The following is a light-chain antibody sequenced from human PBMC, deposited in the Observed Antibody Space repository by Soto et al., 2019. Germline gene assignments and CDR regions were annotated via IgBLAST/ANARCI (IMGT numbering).Light chain of an antibody. J-gene: IGKJ1*01. CDR1: QSVRSSF. CDR3: QKYDGTGT. V-gene: IGKV3-20*01. CDR2: GSS. Sequence: EIVLTQSPATLSVSPGERATLSCRASQSVRSSFLSWYQQKPGQAPSLLICGSSRRATGIPYRFSGSGSGTDFTLTISSLEPEDFAMYYWQKYDGTGTFGQGTKVDIK.